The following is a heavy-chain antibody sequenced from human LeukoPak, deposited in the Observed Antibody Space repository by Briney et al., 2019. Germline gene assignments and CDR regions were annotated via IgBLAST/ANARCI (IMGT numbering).Heavy chain of an antibody. Sequence: SSETLSLTCTVSGGSISSYYWSWIRQPPGKGLEWIGRIYTSGTTNYNPSLKSRVTMSVDTSKNQFSLKMRSVTAADTAVYYCARANYDGSDYWGQGTLVTVSS. CDR2: IYTSGTT. CDR1: GGSISSYY. D-gene: IGHD3-22*01. CDR3: ARANYDGSDY. V-gene: IGHV4-4*07. J-gene: IGHJ4*02.